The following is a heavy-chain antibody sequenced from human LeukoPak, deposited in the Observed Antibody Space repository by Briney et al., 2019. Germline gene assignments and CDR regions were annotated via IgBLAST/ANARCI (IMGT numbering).Heavy chain of an antibody. D-gene: IGHD3-3*01. V-gene: IGHV5-51*01. J-gene: IGHJ4*02. CDR3: ARGRDSFGHPNFDY. CDR1: GYPFTSFW. Sequence: GESLKISCEGFGYPFTSFWIGWVRQMPGKGLEWMGIIYPGDSGTRYTPSFQGQVTISADKSSNTAFLQWNSLKASDSAMYFCARGRDSFGHPNFDYWGQGTLVTVSS. CDR2: IYPGDSGT.